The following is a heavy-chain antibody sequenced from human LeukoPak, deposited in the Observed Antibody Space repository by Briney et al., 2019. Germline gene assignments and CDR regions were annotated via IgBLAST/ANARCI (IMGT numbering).Heavy chain of an antibody. Sequence: GGSLRLSCAASGFTFSSYWMSWVRQAPGKGLEWVANIKQDGSETYYVDSVKGRFTISRDNAKNSLYLQMNSVRAEDTAVYYCARDGRSVGAPTLFGYWGQGTLVTVSS. V-gene: IGHV3-7*04. CDR2: IKQDGSET. D-gene: IGHD1-26*01. J-gene: IGHJ4*02. CDR1: GFTFSSYW. CDR3: ARDGRSVGAPTLFGY.